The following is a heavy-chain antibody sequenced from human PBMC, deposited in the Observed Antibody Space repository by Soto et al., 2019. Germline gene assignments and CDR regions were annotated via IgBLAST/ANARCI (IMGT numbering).Heavy chain of an antibody. CDR3: ARHKSSSWYHDYYSYYGMDF. J-gene: IGHJ6*02. V-gene: IGHV5-51*01. CDR1: GYSFTSYW. D-gene: IGHD6-13*01. CDR2: IYPGDSDP. Sequence: XESLKISRTGSGYSFTSYWVVWVRQMPGKGLDWMGIIYPGDSDPRYSPSFQGQVTISADKSTGTAYLQWNSLKASDTAMYYCARHKSSSWYHDYYSYYGMDFWGQGTTVTVSS.